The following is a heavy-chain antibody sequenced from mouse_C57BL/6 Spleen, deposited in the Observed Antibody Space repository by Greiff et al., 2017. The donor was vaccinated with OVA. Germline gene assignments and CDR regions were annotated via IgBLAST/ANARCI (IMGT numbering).Heavy chain of an antibody. CDR1: GYTFTNYW. J-gene: IGHJ2*01. CDR3: ARGYGYDGPDY. Sequence: QVQLQQSGAELVRPGTSVKMSCKASGYTFTNYWIGWAKQRPGNGLEWIGDIYPGGGYTNYNEKFKGKATLTADKSSSTAYMQFSSLTSEDSAIYYSARGYGYDGPDYGGQGTTLTVSS. D-gene: IGHD2-2*01. CDR2: IYPGGGYT. V-gene: IGHV1-63*01.